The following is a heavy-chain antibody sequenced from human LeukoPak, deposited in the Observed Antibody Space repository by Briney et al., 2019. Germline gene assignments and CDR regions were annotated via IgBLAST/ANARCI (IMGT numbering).Heavy chain of an antibody. CDR3: ARSLGYTGYDLGYDY. V-gene: IGHV1-69*13. CDR1: GGTFSSYA. Sequence: SVKVSCKASGGTFSSYAINWVREAPGLGLEWMGGFIPFFGTANYERKFPSRVAISADEPTRTRYMDMSRLRAEDTAACFWARSLGYTGYDLGYDYWGQGKLVPVSA. D-gene: IGHD5-12*01. J-gene: IGHJ4*02. CDR2: FIPFFGTA.